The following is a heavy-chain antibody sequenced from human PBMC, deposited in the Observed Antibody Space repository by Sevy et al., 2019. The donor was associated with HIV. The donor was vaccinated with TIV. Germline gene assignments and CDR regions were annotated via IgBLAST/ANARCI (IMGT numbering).Heavy chain of an antibody. Sequence: GGSLRLSCAVSGFSFTTYWMNWVRQAPGKGLEWVANIRQDGSEKYYVDSVKGRFIISRDNSKNLLYLQMNSLRVDDTAIYYCARAGGGGLGSSSSTRYGLDVWGQGTTVSVSS. J-gene: IGHJ6*02. D-gene: IGHD6-6*01. CDR1: GFSFTTYW. CDR3: ARAGGGGLGSSSSTRYGLDV. CDR2: IRQDGSEK. V-gene: IGHV3-7*04.